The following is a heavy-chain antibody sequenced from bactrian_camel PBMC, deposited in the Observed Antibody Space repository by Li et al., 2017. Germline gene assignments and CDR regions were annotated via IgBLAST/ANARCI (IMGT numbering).Heavy chain of an antibody. D-gene: IGHD7*01. V-gene: IGHV3S63*01. J-gene: IGHJ6*01. CDR3: AADPKPCWAPTALRPDAFGY. Sequence: HVQLVESGGGLVQAGGSLRLSCTISGLKFEDYNVGWFRQAPGKEREGVATFRTVGDITYYADSVKGRFTISQDNAKNTVYLQMNSLKPEDTAMYYCAADPKPCWAPTALRPDAFGYWGQGTQVTVS. CDR1: GLKFEDYN. CDR2: FRTVGDIT.